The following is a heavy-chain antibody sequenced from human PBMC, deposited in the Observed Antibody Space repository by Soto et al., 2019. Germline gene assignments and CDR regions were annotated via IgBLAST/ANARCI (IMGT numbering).Heavy chain of an antibody. Sequence: GGSLRLSCAASGFTFSSYAMGWVRQAPGKGLEWVSAISGSGGSTYYADSVKGRFTISRDNSKNTLYLQMNSLRAEDTAVYYCAKDSDYDSSGYYYTFMILRYGMDVWGQGTTVTVSS. CDR3: AKDSDYDSSGYYYTFMILRYGMDV. V-gene: IGHV3-23*01. D-gene: IGHD3-22*01. CDR2: ISGSGGST. CDR1: GFTFSSYA. J-gene: IGHJ6*02.